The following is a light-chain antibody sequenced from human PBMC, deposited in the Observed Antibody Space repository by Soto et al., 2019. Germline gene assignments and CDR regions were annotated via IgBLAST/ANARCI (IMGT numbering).Light chain of an antibody. CDR2: SAS. J-gene: IGKJ1*01. V-gene: IGKV1-39*01. Sequence: DIHGTQSPSSLSASVGDSVTITCRTSQRIGTFLNWYQQRQGRAPNLLIYSASTLQSGVPSRFNAGGSGTDFTLTITSLQPEDSATYYCQLSYNAWTFGQGTKVDIK. CDR1: QRIGTF. CDR3: QLSYNAWT.